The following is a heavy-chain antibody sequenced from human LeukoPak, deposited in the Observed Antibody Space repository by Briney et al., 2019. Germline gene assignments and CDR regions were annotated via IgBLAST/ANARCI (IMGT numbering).Heavy chain of an antibody. CDR3: ARTTRQPPNWNDLGGLGAFDI. Sequence: GASVKVSCKASGYTFTGYYMHWVRQAPGQGLEWMGWISPNSGDTNYAQKFQGRVTMTRDTSISTAYMELSRLRSDDTAVYYCARTTRQPPNWNDLGGLGAFDIWGQGTMVTVSS. D-gene: IGHD1-20*01. CDR1: GYTFTGYY. CDR2: ISPNSGDT. J-gene: IGHJ3*02. V-gene: IGHV1-2*02.